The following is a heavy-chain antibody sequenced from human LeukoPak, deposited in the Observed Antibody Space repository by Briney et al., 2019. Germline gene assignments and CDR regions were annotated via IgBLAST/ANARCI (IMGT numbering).Heavy chain of an antibody. CDR3: ARARPANTIFGVAKDWFFDL. CDR2: IYINGNT. Sequence: SETLSLTCTVSGGSISSGSYYWNWIRQPAGKGLEWIGRIYINGNTNYNPSLKSRVTISEDTSKNQFSLKLSSVTAADTAVYYCARARPANTIFGVAKDWFFDLWGRGTLVTVSS. V-gene: IGHV4-61*02. D-gene: IGHD3-3*01. CDR1: GGSISSGSYY. J-gene: IGHJ2*01.